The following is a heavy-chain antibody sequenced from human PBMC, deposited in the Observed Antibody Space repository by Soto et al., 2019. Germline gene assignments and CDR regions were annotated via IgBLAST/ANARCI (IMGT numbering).Heavy chain of an antibody. CDR1: GDSITSGMYS. V-gene: IGHV4-30-2*01. J-gene: IGHJ4*02. D-gene: IGHD2-8*01. CDR3: ARGGALRPNGHVPFAF. Sequence: QLQLQESGSGLVKPSQTLSLTCTISGDSITSGMYSWSWLRQAPGKGLEWIGNIHVTGYTSFNPSLKHRVSMSVATSRNQFSLNLNSATVADTAVYYCARGGALRPNGHVPFAFWGQGTLVTISS. CDR2: IHVTGYT.